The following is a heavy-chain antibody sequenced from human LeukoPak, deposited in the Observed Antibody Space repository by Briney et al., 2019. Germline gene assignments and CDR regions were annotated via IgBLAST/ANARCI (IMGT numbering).Heavy chain of an antibody. CDR1: GFTFSDYA. CDR3: AKDGIAYCSGGNCLGFDS. V-gene: IGHV3-23*01. D-gene: IGHD2-15*01. CDR2: ISGSAGST. Sequence: GGSPRLSCAASGFTFSDYAMSWVRQAPGKGLEWVSTISGSAGSTYYADSVKGRFTIARDNSKNTLFLQMNNLRAEDTALYYCAKDGIAYCSGGNCLGFDSWGQGTLVSVSS. J-gene: IGHJ4*02.